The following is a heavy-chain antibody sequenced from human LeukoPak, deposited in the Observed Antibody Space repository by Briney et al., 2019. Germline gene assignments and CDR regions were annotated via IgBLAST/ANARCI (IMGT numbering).Heavy chain of an antibody. J-gene: IGHJ4*02. Sequence: SETLSLTCTVSGGSISSYYWSWIRQPPGKGLEWIGYIYYSGSTNYNPSLKSRVTISVDTSKNQFSLKLSSVTAADTAVHYCASDIAAAGVFTFDYWGQGTLVTVSS. D-gene: IGHD6-13*01. CDR2: IYYSGST. CDR1: GGSISSYY. CDR3: ASDIAAAGVFTFDY. V-gene: IGHV4-59*01.